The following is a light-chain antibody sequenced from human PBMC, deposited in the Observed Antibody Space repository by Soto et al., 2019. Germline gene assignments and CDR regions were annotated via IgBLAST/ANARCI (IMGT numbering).Light chain of an antibody. J-gene: IGKJ1*01. Sequence: DIQMTQSPSTLSASVGDRVTITCRASQNIYDWLAWYQRKPGEAPNLLIYKSSNLESGVPSRFSGSGFGTEFTLTISSLQPDDFATYYCQQFNDYSWTFGQGTKVEIK. CDR3: QQFNDYSWT. V-gene: IGKV1-5*03. CDR1: QNIYDW. CDR2: KSS.